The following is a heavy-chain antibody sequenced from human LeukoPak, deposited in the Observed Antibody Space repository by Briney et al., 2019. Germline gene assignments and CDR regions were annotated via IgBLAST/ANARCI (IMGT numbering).Heavy chain of an antibody. D-gene: IGHD3-22*01. CDR3: ARPDGLLYYDRQFPFDP. V-gene: IGHV1-18*01. Sequence: GASVKVSCKASGYTSTSYGISWVRQAPGQGLEWMGWISAYNGNTNYAQKLQGRVTMTTDTSTSTAYMELRSLRSDDTAVYYCARPDGLLYYDRQFPFDPWGQGTLVTVSS. J-gene: IGHJ5*02. CDR1: GYTSTSYG. CDR2: ISAYNGNT.